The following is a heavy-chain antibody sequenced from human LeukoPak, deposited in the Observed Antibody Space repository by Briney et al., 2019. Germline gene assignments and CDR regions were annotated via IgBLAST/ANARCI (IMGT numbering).Heavy chain of an antibody. CDR2: ISYSGST. CDR3: ARLTPYSGSPLGDY. CDR1: GGSSRSGDYF. Sequence: SETLSLTCAVSGGSSRSGDYFWGWIRQPPGKGLEWIGSISYSGSTYYNPSLKSRVTISVDTSKNQFSLKLSSVTAADTAVYYCARLTPYSGSPLGDYWGQGTLVTVSS. V-gene: IGHV4-39*01. D-gene: IGHD1-26*01. J-gene: IGHJ4*02.